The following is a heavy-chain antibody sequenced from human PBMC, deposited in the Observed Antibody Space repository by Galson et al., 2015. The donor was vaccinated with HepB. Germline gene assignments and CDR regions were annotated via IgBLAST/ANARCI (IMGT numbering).Heavy chain of an antibody. CDR2: IWYDGSQK. CDR3: VRDSGAIRYQLDY. Sequence: SLRLSCAVSGFTFRSYGVHWVRQAPGKGLEWVAVIWYDGSQKYYADSVRGRFTVSRDDSKDTLYLQMNSLRADDTAVYYCVRDSGAIRYQLDYWGRGILVTVSS. J-gene: IGHJ4*02. V-gene: IGHV3-33*01. CDR1: GFTFRSYG. D-gene: IGHD1/OR15-1a*01.